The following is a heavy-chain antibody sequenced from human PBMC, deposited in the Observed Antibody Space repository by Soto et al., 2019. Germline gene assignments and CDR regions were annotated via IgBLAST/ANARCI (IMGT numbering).Heavy chain of an antibody. CDR3: ARSLPQGFLLRGYFDY. J-gene: IGHJ4*02. V-gene: IGHV1-18*01. D-gene: IGHD3-10*01. Sequence: GASVKVSCKASGYTFTSYGISWVRQAPGQGLEWMGWISAYNGNTNYAQKLQGRVTMTTDTSTSTAYMELRSLRSDDTAVYYCARSLPQGFLLRGYFDYWGQGTLVTVSS. CDR2: ISAYNGNT. CDR1: GYTFTSYG.